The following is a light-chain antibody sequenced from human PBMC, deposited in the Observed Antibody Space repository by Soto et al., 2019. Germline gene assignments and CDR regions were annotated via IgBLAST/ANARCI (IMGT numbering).Light chain of an antibody. CDR3: QQYGSSRWT. CDR2: GAS. Sequence: EIVLTQSPGTLSLSPGERYTLSCRASQSVSSSYLAWYQQKPGQAPRLLIYGASTRATGIPDRFSGSGSGTDFTLTISTLEPEDFGGYYCQQYGSSRWTFGQGTKVEFK. V-gene: IGKV3-20*01. CDR1: QSVSSSY. J-gene: IGKJ1*01.